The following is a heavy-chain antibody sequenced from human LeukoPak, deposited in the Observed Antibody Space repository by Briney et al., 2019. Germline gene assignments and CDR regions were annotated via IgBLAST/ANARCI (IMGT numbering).Heavy chain of an antibody. Sequence: PGGSLRLSCAASGFTFSSYWMSWVRQAPGKGLEWVANIKQDGSEKYYVDSVKGRFTISRDNAKNSLYLQMNSLRAEDTAVYYCAREWVVRNFDIWGQGTMVTVSP. J-gene: IGHJ3*02. CDR1: GFTFSSYW. CDR2: IKQDGSEK. V-gene: IGHV3-7*01. D-gene: IGHD1-14*01. CDR3: AREWVVRNFDI.